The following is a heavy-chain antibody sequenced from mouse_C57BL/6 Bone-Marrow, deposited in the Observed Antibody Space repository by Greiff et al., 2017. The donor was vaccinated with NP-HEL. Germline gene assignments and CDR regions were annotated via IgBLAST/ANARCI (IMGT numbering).Heavy chain of an antibody. Sequence: QVQLQQSGAELVMPGASVKLSCKASGYTFTSYWMHWVKQRPGQGLEWIGEIDPSDSYTNYNQKFKGKSTLTVDKSTSTAYMQLSNMTSEDSAVYYCARSGLLDYWGQGTTLTVSS. CDR1: GYTFTSYW. J-gene: IGHJ2*01. V-gene: IGHV1-69*01. D-gene: IGHD3-1*01. CDR3: ARSGLLDY. CDR2: IDPSDSYT.